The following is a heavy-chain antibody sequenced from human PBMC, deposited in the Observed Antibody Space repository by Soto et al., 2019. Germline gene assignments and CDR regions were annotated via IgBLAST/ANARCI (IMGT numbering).Heavy chain of an antibody. Sequence: SETLSLTCTVSGGSISSGGYYWSWIRQHPGKGLEWIGYIYYSGSTYYNPSLKSRVTISVDTSKNQFSLKLSSVTAADTAVYYCARARNPTYYYDSSGYSLDYWGQGTLVTVSS. CDR1: GGSISSGGYY. CDR2: IYYSGST. CDR3: ARARNPTYYYDSSGYSLDY. J-gene: IGHJ4*02. V-gene: IGHV4-31*03. D-gene: IGHD3-22*01.